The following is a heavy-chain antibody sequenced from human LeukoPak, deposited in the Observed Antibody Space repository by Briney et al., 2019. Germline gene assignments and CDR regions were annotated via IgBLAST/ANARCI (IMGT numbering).Heavy chain of an antibody. CDR3: ARVGSRYCSSTSCYTAFDY. D-gene: IGHD2-2*02. V-gene: IGHV1-69*13. Sequence: SVKVSCKASGGTFSSYAISWVRQAPGQGLEWMGGIIPIFGTVNYAQKFQGRVMITADESTSTAYMELSSLRSEDTAVYYCARVGSRYCSSTSCYTAFDYWGQGTLVTVSS. CDR2: IIPIFGTV. J-gene: IGHJ4*02. CDR1: GGTFSSYA.